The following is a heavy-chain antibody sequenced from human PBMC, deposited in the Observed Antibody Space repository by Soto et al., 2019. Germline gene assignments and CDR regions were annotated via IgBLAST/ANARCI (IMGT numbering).Heavy chain of an antibody. CDR2: ISSSNSYI. CDR3: ARDRTVTTVPDGYFDL. Sequence: GGSLRLSCAASGFTFSSYSMNWVRQAPGKGLEWVSCISSSNSYIYYADSVKGRFTISRDNAKNSLYLQMNSLRAEDTAVYYCARDRTVTTVPDGYFDLWGRGTLVTVSS. CDR1: GFTFSSYS. V-gene: IGHV3-21*01. J-gene: IGHJ2*01. D-gene: IGHD4-17*01.